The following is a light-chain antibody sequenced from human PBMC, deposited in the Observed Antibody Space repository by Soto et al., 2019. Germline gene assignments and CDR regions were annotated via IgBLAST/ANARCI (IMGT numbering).Light chain of an antibody. V-gene: IGKV2-28*01. Sequence: DLVMTQSPLSLPVTTGEPPSISCRSSQSLLHSNGYNYLDWYLQKPGQSPQLLIYLGSNRSSGVPDRFSGSGSGTDFTLKISRVEAEDVGVYYCMQALRTPTTFGQGTKVDIK. J-gene: IGKJ1*01. CDR1: QSLLHSNGYNY. CDR2: LGS. CDR3: MQALRTPTT.